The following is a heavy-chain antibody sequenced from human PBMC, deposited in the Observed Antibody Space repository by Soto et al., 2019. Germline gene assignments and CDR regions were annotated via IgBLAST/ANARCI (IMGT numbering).Heavy chain of an antibody. D-gene: IGHD3-3*01. CDR1: GGSISSGDYY. J-gene: IGHJ5*02. CDR3: ARKRRFTSGYYNWFDP. CDR2: IYYSGST. Sequence: SETLSLTCTVSGGSISSGDYYWSWIRQPPGKGLEWIGYIYYSGSTYYNPSLKSRVTISVDTSKNQFSLKLSSVTAADTAVYYCARKRRFTSGYYNWFDPWGQGTLVTVSS. V-gene: IGHV4-30-4*01.